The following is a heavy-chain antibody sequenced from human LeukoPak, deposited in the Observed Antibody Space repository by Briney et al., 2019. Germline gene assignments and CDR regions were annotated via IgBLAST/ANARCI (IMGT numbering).Heavy chain of an antibody. CDR3: ARSMDSGYFDN. D-gene: IGHD1-26*01. Sequence: GGSLRLSCAASGFTFNAYWMSWVRQAPGKGPEWVANIKKDGSEKYYVDSVKGRFAISRDNAKSSLYLQMNSLRAEDTALYYCARSMDSGYFDNWGQGILVTVSS. V-gene: IGHV3-7*01. CDR1: GFTFNAYW. J-gene: IGHJ4*02. CDR2: IKKDGSEK.